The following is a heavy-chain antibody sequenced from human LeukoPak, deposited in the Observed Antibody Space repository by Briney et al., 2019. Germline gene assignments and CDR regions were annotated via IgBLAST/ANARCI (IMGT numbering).Heavy chain of an antibody. CDR3: AREALTNSRLPYGMDV. D-gene: IGHD1-14*01. CDR2: FYSDGSI. J-gene: IGHJ6*02. Sequence: SGGSLRLSCAASGLAVSRNYMGWVPQAPGKGLEWVSVFYSDGSIYVADSVKGRFTISKDTSKNTVYLQMNSLRVEDTAVYYCAREALTNSRLPYGMDVWGQGTTVTVSS. V-gene: IGHV3-53*01. CDR1: GLAVSRNY.